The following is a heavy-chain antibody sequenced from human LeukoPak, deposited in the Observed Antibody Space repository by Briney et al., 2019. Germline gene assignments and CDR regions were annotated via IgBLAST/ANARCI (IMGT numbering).Heavy chain of an antibody. J-gene: IGHJ5*02. Sequence: ASVKVSCKASGYTFTGYYIHWVRQAPGQGLEWMGWINPNSGGTNYAQKFQGRVTMTRDTSISTAYMELSRLRSDDTAVYYCARGNYLVGATSLRFDPWGQGTLVTVSS. D-gene: IGHD1-26*01. V-gene: IGHV1-2*02. CDR1: GYTFTGYY. CDR2: INPNSGGT. CDR3: ARGNYLVGATSLRFDP.